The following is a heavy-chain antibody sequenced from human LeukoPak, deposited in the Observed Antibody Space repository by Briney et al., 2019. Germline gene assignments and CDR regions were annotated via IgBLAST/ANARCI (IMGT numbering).Heavy chain of an antibody. V-gene: IGHV3-21*04. CDR1: GFTFSSYT. CDR3: ARASDPWLQLT. CDR2: ISYSSDYI. D-gene: IGHD5-24*01. J-gene: IGHJ5*02. Sequence: GGSLRLSCAASGFTFSSYTMNWVRQAPGKGLEWVSSISYSSDYIYYADSVKGRFTISRDNAKNSLYLQMNSLRAEDTAVYYCARASDPWLQLTWGQGTLVTVSS.